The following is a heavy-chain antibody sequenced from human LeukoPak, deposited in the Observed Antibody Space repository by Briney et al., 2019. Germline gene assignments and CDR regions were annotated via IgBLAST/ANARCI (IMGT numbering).Heavy chain of an antibody. CDR2: IYNSGST. V-gene: IGHV4-59*01. J-gene: IGHJ4*02. D-gene: IGHD6-6*01. CDR3: ARAGWSSSDQYYFDY. Sequence: PSETLSLTCTVSGGSISSYYWSWIRQPPGKGLEWIGYIYNSGSTNYNPSLKSRVTISVDTSKNQFSLKLSSATAADTAVYYCARAGWSSSDQYYFDYWGQGTLVTVSS. CDR1: GGSISSYY.